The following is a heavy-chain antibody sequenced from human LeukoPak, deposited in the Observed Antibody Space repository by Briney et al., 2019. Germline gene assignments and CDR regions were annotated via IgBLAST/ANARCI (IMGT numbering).Heavy chain of an antibody. CDR3: VKGEGGSGWYSPFDF. D-gene: IGHD6-19*01. Sequence: PGGSLRLSCAASGFTVSTNYMSWVRQAPGKGLEWVSVIYSGGSTYYADSVKGRFTISRDNSKNTLYLQMSSLRIEDTAVYYCVKGEGGSGWYSPFDFWGQGTMVTVSS. V-gene: IGHV3-53*01. CDR2: IYSGGST. CDR1: GFTVSTNY. J-gene: IGHJ3*01.